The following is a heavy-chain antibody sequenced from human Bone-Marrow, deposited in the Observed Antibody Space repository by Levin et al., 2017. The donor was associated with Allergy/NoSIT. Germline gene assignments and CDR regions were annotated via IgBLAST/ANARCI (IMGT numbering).Heavy chain of an antibody. V-gene: IGHV3-33*01. Sequence: GGSLRLSCAASGFTFSNYGMHWVRQAPGKGLEWVAVIWYNGGNKYYADSVKGRFTISRDNSKNTLYLQMNSLRAADTALYYCARGGYCTSTSCPTYFDYWGQGTLVTVSS. D-gene: IGHD2-2*01. CDR3: ARGGYCTSTSCPTYFDY. J-gene: IGHJ4*02. CDR2: IWYNGGNK. CDR1: GFTFSNYG.